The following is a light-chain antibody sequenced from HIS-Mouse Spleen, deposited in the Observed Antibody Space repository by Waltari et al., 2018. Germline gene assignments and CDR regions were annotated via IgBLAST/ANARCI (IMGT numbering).Light chain of an antibody. V-gene: IGLV2-11*01. CDR3: CSYAGSYTWV. CDR2: DVS. J-gene: IGLJ3*02. Sequence: QSALTQPRSVSGSPGQSVTISCTGTSSDVGGYNSVSWYQQHPGKAPKLMIYDVSKRPSGVPDRFSGSKSGNTASLTISGLQAEDEAEYYCCSYAGSYTWVFGGGTKLTVL. CDR1: SSDVGGYNS.